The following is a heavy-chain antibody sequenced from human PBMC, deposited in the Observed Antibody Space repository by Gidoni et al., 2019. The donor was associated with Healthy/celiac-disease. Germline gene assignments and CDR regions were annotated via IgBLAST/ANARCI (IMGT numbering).Heavy chain of an antibody. Sequence: QLQLQESGPGLVKPSETLSRTCTVSGGSISSSSYYWCWIRQPPGKGLEWIGSIYYSGSTYYTPSLKSRVTISVDTSKNQFSLKLSSVTAADTAVYYCARRSVAGPPKGGFWFDPWGQGTLVTVSS. V-gene: IGHV4-39*01. D-gene: IGHD6-19*01. CDR3: ARRSVAGPPKGGFWFDP. J-gene: IGHJ5*02. CDR1: GGSISSSSYY. CDR2: IYYSGST.